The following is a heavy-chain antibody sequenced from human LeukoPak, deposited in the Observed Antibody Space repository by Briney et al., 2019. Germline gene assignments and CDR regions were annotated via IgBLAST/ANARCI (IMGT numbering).Heavy chain of an antibody. D-gene: IGHD5-12*01. Sequence: GGSLRLSCTASGFTFGDYAMSWFRQAPGKGLEWVGFIRSKAYGGTTEYAASVKGRFTISRDDSKSIAYLQMNSLKTEDTAVYYCTRDSAYSGYDSPPFNYYYYGMDVWGQGTTVTVSS. J-gene: IGHJ6*02. CDR2: IRSKAYGGTT. CDR1: GFTFGDYA. V-gene: IGHV3-49*03. CDR3: TRDSAYSGYDSPPFNYYYYGMDV.